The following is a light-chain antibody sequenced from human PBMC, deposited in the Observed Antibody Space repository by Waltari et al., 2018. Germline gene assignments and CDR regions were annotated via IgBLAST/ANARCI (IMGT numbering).Light chain of an antibody. V-gene: IGKV3-20*01. CDR2: HAS. J-gene: IGKJ1*01. Sequence: EVVLTQSPGTLSLSPGERATLSCRASQSFSHYLAWYQQKPGQAPRLLIYHASSRATGIPDRFSGSGSGTDFSLTISRLEPEDFAVYYCQHYVNLPATFGQGTKVEIK. CDR3: QHYVNLPAT. CDR1: QSFSHY.